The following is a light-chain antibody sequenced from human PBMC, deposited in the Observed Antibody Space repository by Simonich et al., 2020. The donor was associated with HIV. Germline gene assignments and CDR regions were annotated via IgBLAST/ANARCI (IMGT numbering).Light chain of an antibody. CDR2: GAS. CDR1: QSVSSSY. CDR3: QQYGSSPLT. V-gene: IGKV3-20*01. Sequence: EIVLTQSPGTLSLSPGERATLSCRASQSVSSSYLAWYQQKPGQAPRLLLYGASGRATGIPDRFSGSGSGTDFTLTISRLEPEDFVVYYCQQYGSSPLTFGGGTKVEIK. J-gene: IGKJ4*01.